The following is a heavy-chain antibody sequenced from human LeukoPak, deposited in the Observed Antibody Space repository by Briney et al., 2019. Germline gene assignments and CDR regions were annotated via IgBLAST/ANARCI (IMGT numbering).Heavy chain of an antibody. D-gene: IGHD2-21*01. CDR2: ISAYNGNT. CDR3: ARSLSVTIPGYYFDY. CDR1: DYTFTSYG. Sequence: ASVKVSCKASDYTFTSYGISWVRQAPGQGLEWMGWISAYNGNTNYAQKLQGRVTMTTDTSTSTAYMELRSLRSDDTAVYYCARSLSVTIPGYYFDYWGQGTLVTVSS. J-gene: IGHJ4*02. V-gene: IGHV1-18*01.